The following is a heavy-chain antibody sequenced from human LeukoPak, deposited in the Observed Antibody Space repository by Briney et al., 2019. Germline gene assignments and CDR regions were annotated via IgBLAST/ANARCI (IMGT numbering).Heavy chain of an antibody. Sequence: ASVKVSCKASGYTFTSYYMHWVRQAPGQGLEWMGIINPSGGSTSYAQKFQGRVTITADKSTSTVCMELSSLGFEDTAFYYCAREVRSYGWGYFDYWGRGTLVTVSS. CDR1: GYTFTSYY. CDR2: INPSGGST. V-gene: IGHV1-46*01. J-gene: IGHJ4*02. D-gene: IGHD5-18*01. CDR3: AREVRSYGWGYFDY.